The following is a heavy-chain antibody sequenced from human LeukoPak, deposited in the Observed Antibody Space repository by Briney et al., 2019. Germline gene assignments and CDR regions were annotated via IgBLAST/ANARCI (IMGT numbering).Heavy chain of an antibody. CDR3: AREGVGLRRWLQFPFDY. D-gene: IGHD5-24*01. CDR2: INHSGST. J-gene: IGHJ4*02. Sequence: SETLSLTCAVYGGSFSGYCWSWIRQPPGKGLEWIGEINHSGSTNYNPSLKSRVTISVDTSKNQFSLKLSSVTAADTAVYYCAREGVGLRRWLQFPFDYWGQGTLVTVSS. V-gene: IGHV4-34*01. CDR1: GGSFSGYC.